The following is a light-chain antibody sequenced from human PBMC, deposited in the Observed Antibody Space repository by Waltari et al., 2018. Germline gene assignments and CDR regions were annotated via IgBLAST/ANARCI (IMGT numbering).Light chain of an antibody. Sequence: SYELTQPPSVSVSPGQTASIPCSGATLGDKYACWYQQKPGQSPVLVIYQDSKRPSGIPERFSGSNSGNTATLTISGTQAMDEADYYCQAWDSSTEDVVFGGGTKLTVL. V-gene: IGLV3-1*01. J-gene: IGLJ2*01. CDR3: QAWDSSTEDVV. CDR2: QDS. CDR1: TLGDKY.